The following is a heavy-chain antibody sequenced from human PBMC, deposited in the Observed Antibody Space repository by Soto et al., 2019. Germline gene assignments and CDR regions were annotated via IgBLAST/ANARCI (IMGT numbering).Heavy chain of an antibody. CDR3: ARDPRAITSDY. V-gene: IGHV3-48*01. J-gene: IGHJ4*02. Sequence: GGSLRLSCAASGFTFSIYSMNWVRQAPGKGLEWLSYISSSSTTIYYADSVKGRFTISRDNAKNSLYLQMDSLRAVDTAVYYCARDPRAITSDYWGQGTLVTVSS. CDR1: GFTFSIYS. D-gene: IGHD3-3*01. CDR2: ISSSSTTI.